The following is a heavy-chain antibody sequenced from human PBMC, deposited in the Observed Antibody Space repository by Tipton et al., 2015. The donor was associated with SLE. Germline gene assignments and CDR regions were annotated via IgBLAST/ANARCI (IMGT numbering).Heavy chain of an antibody. D-gene: IGHD2-21*01. J-gene: IGHJ2*01. CDR1: GGSFSGYY. CDR3: ARCGGRFKYFDL. CDR2: INHSGST. V-gene: IGHV4-34*01. Sequence: TLSLTCTVYGGSFSGYYWSWIRQPPGKGLEWIGEINHSGSTNYNPSLKSRVTISVDTSKNQFSLKLSSVTAADTAVYYCARCGGRFKYFDLWGRGTLVTVSS.